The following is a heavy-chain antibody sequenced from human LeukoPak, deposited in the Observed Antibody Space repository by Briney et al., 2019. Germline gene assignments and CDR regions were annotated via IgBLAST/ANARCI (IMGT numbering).Heavy chain of an antibody. CDR1: GFTFSSYD. D-gene: IGHD4-17*01. Sequence: GGSLRLSCAASGFTFSSYDMHWVRKATGKGLEWVSAIGTAGDTYYPGSVKGRFTISRENAKNSLYLQMNSLRAGDTAVYYCARELTTVNAFDIWGQGTMVTVSS. CDR3: ARELTTVNAFDI. CDR2: IGTAGDT. V-gene: IGHV3-13*01. J-gene: IGHJ3*02.